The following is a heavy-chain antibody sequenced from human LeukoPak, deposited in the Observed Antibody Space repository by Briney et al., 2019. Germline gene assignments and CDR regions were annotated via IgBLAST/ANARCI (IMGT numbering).Heavy chain of an antibody. D-gene: IGHD3-3*01. CDR3: ARRHLDHYDFWSGSYYYMDV. CDR1: GIIFSNYW. J-gene: IGHJ6*03. Sequence: PGGSLRLSCAASGIIFSNYWMHWVRQAPGKGLVWVSRINRDGSGTSYADSVKGRFTISRDNAKNTLYLQMNSLRAEDTAVYYCARRHLDHYDFWSGSYYYMDVWGKGTTVTVSS. CDR2: INRDGSGT. V-gene: IGHV3-74*01.